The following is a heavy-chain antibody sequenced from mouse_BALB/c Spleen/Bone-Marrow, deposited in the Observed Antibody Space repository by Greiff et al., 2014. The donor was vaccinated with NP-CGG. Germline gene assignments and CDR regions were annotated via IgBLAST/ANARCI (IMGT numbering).Heavy chain of an antibody. V-gene: IGHV1-5*01. CDR1: GYSFTSYW. Sequence: VQLQQSGTVLARPGASVKMSCKASGYSFTSYWMYWIKQRPGQGLEWIGAIYPGNSGTSYNQSFKGKAKLTAVTSASTAYMELSSLTNEDSAVYYCTRSITTAVEFDYWGQGTSLTVSS. J-gene: IGHJ2*03. D-gene: IGHD1-1*01. CDR3: TRSITTAVEFDY. CDR2: IYPGNSGT.